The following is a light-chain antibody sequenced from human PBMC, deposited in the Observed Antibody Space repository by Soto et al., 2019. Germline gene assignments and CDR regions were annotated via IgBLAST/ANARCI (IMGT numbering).Light chain of an antibody. Sequence: EIVLTQSPATLSLSPGERGTLSCRASESVTNYLAWYQQKPGQAPRLLVYDVSNRATGIPARLSGGGSGTDFTLTISNLEPEDFAVYYCQQRSDWPWTFGQGTKVEIK. CDR1: ESVTNY. CDR2: DVS. J-gene: IGKJ1*01. V-gene: IGKV3-11*01. CDR3: QQRSDWPWT.